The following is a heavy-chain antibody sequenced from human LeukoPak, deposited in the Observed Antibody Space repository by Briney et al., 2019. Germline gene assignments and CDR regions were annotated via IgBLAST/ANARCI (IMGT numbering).Heavy chain of an antibody. CDR3: ARDETPTNGYDSYDF. V-gene: IGHV3-21*01. Sequence: PGGSLRLSCVASGFTFSIYTMSWVRQAPGKGLEWVSSITSSSSSMYSADSVKGRLTISRDNAKNSLYLQMNSLRAEDTAVYYCARDETPTNGYDSYDFWGQGTLVTVST. J-gene: IGHJ4*02. CDR2: ITSSSSSM. D-gene: IGHD5-12*01. CDR1: GFTFSIYT.